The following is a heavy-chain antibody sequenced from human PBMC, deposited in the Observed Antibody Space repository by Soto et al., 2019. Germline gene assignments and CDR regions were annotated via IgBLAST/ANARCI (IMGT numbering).Heavy chain of an antibody. CDR3: ARGRGYSSSSGSWLFDS. D-gene: IGHD6-6*01. Sequence: SETLSLTCTVSAGSIMGSSYYWGWIRQPPGKGLEWIGTIYYSGSTYYNPSLRSRVTISVDTSKNQFSLKLSSVTAADTAVYYCARGRGYSSSSGSWLFDSWGQGTLVTVSS. V-gene: IGHV4-39*01. CDR2: IYYSGST. J-gene: IGHJ4*02. CDR1: AGSIMGSSYY.